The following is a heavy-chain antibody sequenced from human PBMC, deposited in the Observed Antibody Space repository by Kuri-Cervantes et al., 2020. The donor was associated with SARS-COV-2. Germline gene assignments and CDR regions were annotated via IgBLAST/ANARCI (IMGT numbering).Heavy chain of an antibody. CDR3: AKLASHSGFYYYYGMDV. CDR1: GFTFSRYA. CDR2: ISYDGSNK. V-gene: IGHV3-30*18. D-gene: IGHD2-21*01. Sequence: GESLKISCAASGFTFSRYAMHWVRQAPGKGLEWVAVISYDGSNKYYADSVKGRFTISRDNSKNTLYLQMNSLRAEDTAVYYCAKLASHSGFYYYYGMDVWGQGTTVTVSS. J-gene: IGHJ6*02.